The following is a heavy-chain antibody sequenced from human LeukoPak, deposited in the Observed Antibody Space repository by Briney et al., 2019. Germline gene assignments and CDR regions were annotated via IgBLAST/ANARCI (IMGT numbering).Heavy chain of an antibody. D-gene: IGHD3-3*01. CDR3: ARVNDFWSGYPLGY. J-gene: IGHJ4*02. V-gene: IGHV1-18*04. Sequence: GASVKVSCKASGYTFTSYYMHWVRQAPGQGLEWMGWISAYNGNTNYAQKLQGRVTMTTDTSTSTAYMELRSLRSDDTAVYYCARVNDFWSGYPLGYWGQGTLVTVSS. CDR2: ISAYNGNT. CDR1: GYTFTSYY.